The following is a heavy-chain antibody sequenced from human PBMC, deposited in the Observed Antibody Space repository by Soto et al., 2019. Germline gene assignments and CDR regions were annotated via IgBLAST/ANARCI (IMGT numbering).Heavy chain of an antibody. CDR2: IILPFGTP. CDR1: GGTFSNYA. D-gene: IGHD3-22*01. Sequence: QVRPVQSGAEVKKPGSSVKVSCKASGGTFSNYAIGWVRQAPGQGLEWMGVIILPFGTPNYAQKFQGAVTITTDESMTTVYMEVSGLRSEDTAVYYCARGPDYEVYFDHWGRGTLVTVTS. CDR3: ARGPDYEVYFDH. V-gene: IGHV1-69*05. J-gene: IGHJ4*02.